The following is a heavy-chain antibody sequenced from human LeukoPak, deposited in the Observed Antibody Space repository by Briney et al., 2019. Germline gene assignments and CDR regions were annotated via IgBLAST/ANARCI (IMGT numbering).Heavy chain of an antibody. CDR1: GFTVSSNY. J-gene: IGHJ3*02. CDR3: ARDPESAFDI. V-gene: IGHV3-53*01. CDR2: IYSGAST. Sequence: PGGSLRLSCAASGFTVSSNYMSWVRQAPGKGLEWVSVIYSGASTYYADSVKGRFTISRDNSKNTLYLQMNSLRAEDTAVYYCARDPESAFDIWGQGTMLTVFS.